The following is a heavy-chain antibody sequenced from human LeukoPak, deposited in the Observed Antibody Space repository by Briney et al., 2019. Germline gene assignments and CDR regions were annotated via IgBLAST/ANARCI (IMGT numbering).Heavy chain of an antibody. CDR1: GFTFSDYG. V-gene: IGHV3-30*02. CDR3: ARKNGLDV. Sequence: GGSLRLSCAASGFTFSDYGMHWVRQAPGKGLEWVAFIRYDETTKFYADSVEGRFTISRDNSKNTLYLQMTSLRAEDTAMYYCARKNGLDVWGQGTTVTVSS. J-gene: IGHJ6*02. CDR2: IRYDETTK.